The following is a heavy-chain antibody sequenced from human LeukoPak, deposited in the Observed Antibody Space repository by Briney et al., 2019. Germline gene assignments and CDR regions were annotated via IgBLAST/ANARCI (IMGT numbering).Heavy chain of an antibody. V-gene: IGHV2-5*02. CDR2: IYWDDDK. CDR1: EFSLSTSGVG. Sequence: SGPTLVNPTQTLTLTCTFSEFSLSTSGVGVGWIRQPPGKALEWLALIYWDDDKRYSPSLESRLTLTKDTSKNQVVLKMTNMDPVDTATYYCAGGSGRTFDYWGQGTLVTVSS. CDR3: AGGSGRTFDY. D-gene: IGHD3-10*01. J-gene: IGHJ4*02.